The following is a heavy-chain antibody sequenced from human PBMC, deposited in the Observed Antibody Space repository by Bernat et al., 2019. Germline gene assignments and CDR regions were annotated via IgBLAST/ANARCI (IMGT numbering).Heavy chain of an antibody. CDR3: ARHARQLVRRCWFDP. V-gene: IGHV5-10-1*03. CDR1: GYSFTSYW. CDR2: IDPSDSYT. J-gene: IGHJ5*02. Sequence: EVQLVQSGAEVKKPGESLRISCKGSGYSFTSYWISWVRQKPGKGLEWMGRIDPSDSYTNYSPSFQGHVTISADKSISTAYLQWSSLKASDTAMYYCARHARQLVRRCWFDPWGQGTLVTVSS. D-gene: IGHD6-6*01.